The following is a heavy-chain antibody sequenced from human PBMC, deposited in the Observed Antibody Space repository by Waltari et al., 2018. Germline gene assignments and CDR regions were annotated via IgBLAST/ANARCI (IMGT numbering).Heavy chain of an antibody. CDR2: ISSSSSYI. V-gene: IGHV3-21*01. CDR3: ASLTAVAGSVTPLDY. D-gene: IGHD6-19*01. CDR1: GFTFSSYS. Sequence: EVQLVESGGGLVKPGGSLRLSCAASGFTFSSYSMNWVRQAPGKGLEWVSSISSSSSYIYYADAVKGRVTISRDNAKKSLYLQMNSLRAEDTAVYYCASLTAVAGSVTPLDYWGQGTLVTVSS. J-gene: IGHJ4*02.